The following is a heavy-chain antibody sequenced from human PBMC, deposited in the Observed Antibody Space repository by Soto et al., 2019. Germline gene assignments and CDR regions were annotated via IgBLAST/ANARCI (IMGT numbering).Heavy chain of an antibody. CDR2: ISAGNGNT. D-gene: IGHD3-22*01. J-gene: IGHJ4*02. CDR3: ARGDYYDIHDY. V-gene: IGHV1-18*01. CDR1: GYTFTSYG. Sequence: GASVKVSCKASGYTFTSYGISWLRQAPGQGLEWMGWISAGNGNTKYAQKFQGRVTMTTDTSASTAYMEVSSLRSEDTAVYYCARGDYYDIHDYWGQGTLVTVSS.